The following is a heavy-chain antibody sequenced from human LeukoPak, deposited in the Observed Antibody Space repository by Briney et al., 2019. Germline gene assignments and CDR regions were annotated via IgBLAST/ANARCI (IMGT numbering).Heavy chain of an antibody. D-gene: IGHD5-12*01. V-gene: IGHV3-43*02. CDR2: ISGDGGST. CDR1: GFTFDDYA. Sequence: GSLRLSCAASGFTFDDYAMHWVRQAPGKGLEWVSLISGDGGSTYYADSVKGRFTISRDNSKNSLYLQMNSLRTEDTALYYCAKDKRYSGYDPFDYWGQGTLVTVSS. CDR3: AKDKRYSGYDPFDY. J-gene: IGHJ4*02.